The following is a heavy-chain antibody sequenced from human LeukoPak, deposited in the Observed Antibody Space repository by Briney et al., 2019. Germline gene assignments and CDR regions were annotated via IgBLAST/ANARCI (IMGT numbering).Heavy chain of an antibody. CDR1: SYSISSGSN. CDR3: ARVTYVDDLLYQYFDY. D-gene: IGHD3-9*01. V-gene: IGHV4-38-2*01. CDR2: IFHSGNS. J-gene: IGHJ4*02. Sequence: PSETLSLTCAVSSYSISSGSNWGWIRQSPGKGLEWVGSIFHSGNSYYNPSLKSRLTMSVDTSKNQLSLKLTSVTAADTALYYCARVTYVDDLLYQYFDYWGQGILVSVSS.